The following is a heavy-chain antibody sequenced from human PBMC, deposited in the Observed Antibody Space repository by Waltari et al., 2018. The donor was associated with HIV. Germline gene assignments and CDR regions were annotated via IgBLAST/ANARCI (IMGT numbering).Heavy chain of an antibody. CDR2: IYHSGST. V-gene: IGHV4-38-2*02. D-gene: IGHD2-15*01. CDR1: GYSISSGYY. Sequence: QVQLQESGPGLVKPSETLSLACTVSGYSISSGYYWGWIRQPPGKGLEWIGSIYHSGSTYYNPSLKSRVTISVDTSKNQFSLKLSSVTAADTAVYYCAREEGGGPVDDWGQGTLVTVSS. J-gene: IGHJ4*02. CDR3: AREEGGGPVDD.